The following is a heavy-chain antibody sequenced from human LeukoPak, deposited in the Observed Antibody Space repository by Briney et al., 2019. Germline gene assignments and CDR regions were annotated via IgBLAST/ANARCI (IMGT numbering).Heavy chain of an antibody. CDR1: GYTFTGYY. J-gene: IGHJ4*02. Sequence: ASVKVSCKPSGYTFTGYYLHWVRQAPGQGLEWMGWINPNTGATIYAEKFQGRVTMTRDTSIDTAHMEMRSLRSDDTAVYYCARDRVGSGWLRPWYFEFWGQGTLITVSS. D-gene: IGHD6-19*01. V-gene: IGHV1-2*02. CDR2: INPNTGAT. CDR3: ARDRVGSGWLRPWYFEF.